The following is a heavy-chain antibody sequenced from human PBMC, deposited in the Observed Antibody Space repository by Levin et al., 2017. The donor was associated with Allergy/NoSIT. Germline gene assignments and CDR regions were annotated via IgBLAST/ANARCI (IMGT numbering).Heavy chain of an antibody. CDR3: AKELYGDYYYYYYGMDV. J-gene: IGHJ6*02. V-gene: IGHV3-30*18. CDR2: ISYDGSNK. D-gene: IGHD4-17*01. Sequence: GESLKISCAASGFTFSSYGMHWVRQAPGKGLEWVAVISYDGSNKYYADSVKGRFTISRDNSKNTLYLQMNSLRAEDTAVYYCAKELYGDYYYYYYGMDVWGQGTTVTVSS. CDR1: GFTFSSYG.